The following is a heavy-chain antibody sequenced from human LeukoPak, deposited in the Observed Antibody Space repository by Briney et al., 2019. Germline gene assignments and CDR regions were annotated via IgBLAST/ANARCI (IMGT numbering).Heavy chain of an antibody. CDR1: GFTFSSYA. Sequence: PGGSLRLSCAASGFTFSSYAMSWVRQAPGKGLEWVAVIWYDGSNKYYADSVKGRFTISRDNSKNTLYLQMNSLRAEDTAVYYCARVSSAGDWFDPWGQGTLVTVSS. V-gene: IGHV3-33*08. D-gene: IGHD2/OR15-2a*01. CDR3: ARVSSAGDWFDP. J-gene: IGHJ5*02. CDR2: IWYDGSNK.